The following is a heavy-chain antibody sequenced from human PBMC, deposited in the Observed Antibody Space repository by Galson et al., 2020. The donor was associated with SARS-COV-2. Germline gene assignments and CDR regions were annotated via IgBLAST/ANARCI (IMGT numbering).Heavy chain of an antibody. V-gene: IGHV3-30*18. CDR1: GFTFSSYG. CDR3: AKAAFPTGKTAFDI. CDR2: ISYDGSNK. Sequence: GGSLRLSCAASGFTFSSYGMHWVRQAPGKGLEWVAVISYDGSNKYYADSVKGRFTISRDNSKNTLYLQMNSLRAEDTAVYYCAKAAFPTGKTAFDIWGQGTMVTVSS. D-gene: IGHD4-17*01. J-gene: IGHJ3*02.